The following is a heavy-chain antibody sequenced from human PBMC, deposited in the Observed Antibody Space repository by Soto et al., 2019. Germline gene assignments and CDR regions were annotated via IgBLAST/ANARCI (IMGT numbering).Heavy chain of an antibody. CDR2: IYYSGST. Sequence: SETLSLTCTVSGGSISSYYWSWIRQPPGKGLEWIGYIYYSGSTNYNPSLKSRVTISVDTPKNQFSLKLSSVTAADTAVYYCGRDYSIAAAGTGSYYYGMDVWGQGTTVTVSS. J-gene: IGHJ6*02. D-gene: IGHD6-13*01. CDR1: GGSISSYY. CDR3: GRDYSIAAAGTGSYYYGMDV. V-gene: IGHV4-59*01.